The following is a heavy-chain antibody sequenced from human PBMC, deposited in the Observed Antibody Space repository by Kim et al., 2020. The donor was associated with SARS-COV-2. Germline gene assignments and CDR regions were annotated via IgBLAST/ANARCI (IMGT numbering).Heavy chain of an antibody. Sequence: SETLSLTCTVSGGSISSTIYYWGWIRQPPGKGLEWIGTIYYSGSTYYNPSLKSRVTISVDTSKNQFSLMLSPVTAADTAVYYCARRPSSFRATEYYFGYWGQGTLVSVSS. CDR3: ARRPSSFRATEYYFGY. V-gene: IGHV4-39*01. CDR1: GGSISSTIYY. D-gene: IGHD6-13*01. CDR2: IYYSGST. J-gene: IGHJ4*02.